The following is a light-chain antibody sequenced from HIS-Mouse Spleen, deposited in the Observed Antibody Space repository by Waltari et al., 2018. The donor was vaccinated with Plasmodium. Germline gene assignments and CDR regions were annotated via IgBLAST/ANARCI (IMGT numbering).Light chain of an antibody. CDR3: YSTDSSGNHRV. CDR1: ALPKKS. CDR2: EDS. Sequence: SYELTQPPSVSVSPGQTPRIPCSGAALPKKSAYWYQQKSGQAPVLGIYEDSKRPSGIPERFSGSSSGTMATLTISGAQVEDEADYYCYSTDSSGNHRVFGGGTKLTVL. V-gene: IGLV3-10*01. J-gene: IGLJ3*02.